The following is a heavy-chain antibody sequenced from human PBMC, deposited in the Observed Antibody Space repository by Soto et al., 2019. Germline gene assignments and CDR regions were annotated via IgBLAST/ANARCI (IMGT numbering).Heavy chain of an antibody. V-gene: IGHV3-23*01. Sequence: GGSLRLSCAASGFTFNIYTMSWVCQAPGKGLEWVSGIGARGSDTYFPDSVKGRFTISRDNSMDMVYLQMNSLRAEDTAVYFCAKGGTYHIGDFDFWGQGTLVTVSS. D-gene: IGHD5-12*01. CDR2: IGARGSDT. CDR1: GFTFNIYT. CDR3: AKGGTYHIGDFDF. J-gene: IGHJ4*02.